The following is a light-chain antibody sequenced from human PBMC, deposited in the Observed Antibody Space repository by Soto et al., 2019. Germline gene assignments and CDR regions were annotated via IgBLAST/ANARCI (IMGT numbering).Light chain of an antibody. V-gene: IGKV3-15*01. CDR3: QQYYNRPLT. CDR2: GTS. CDR1: QSFSSN. J-gene: IGKJ4*01. Sequence: ELVLTQSPATLSVSPGERATLSCRASQSFSSNVAWYQQKPGQAPRLLIYGTSTRVTGISARFSGSGSGTEFTLTISSLQSEDFAVYYCQQYYNRPLTFGGGTKVEIK.